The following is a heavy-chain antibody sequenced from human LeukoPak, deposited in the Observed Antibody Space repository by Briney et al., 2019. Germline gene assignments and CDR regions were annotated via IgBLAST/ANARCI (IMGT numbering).Heavy chain of an antibody. D-gene: IGHD6-6*01. CDR2: FDPEDGET. CDR3: ARDLDSSSSGFQGN. V-gene: IGHV1-24*01. Sequence: ASVRVSCKVSGYTLTELSMHWVRQAPGKGLEWMGGFDPEDGETIYAQKFQGRVTITADKSTSTAYMELSSLRSEDTAVYYCARDLDSSSSGFQGNWGQGTLVTVSS. CDR1: GYTLTELS. J-gene: IGHJ4*02.